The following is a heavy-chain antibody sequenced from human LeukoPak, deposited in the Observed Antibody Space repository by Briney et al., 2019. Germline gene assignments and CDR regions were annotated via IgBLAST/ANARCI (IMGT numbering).Heavy chain of an antibody. V-gene: IGHV4-34*01. CDR1: GGSFSGYY. J-gene: IGHJ4*02. Sequence: SETLSLTCAVYGGSFSGYYWSWIRQPPGKGLEWIGEINHSGSTNYNPSLKSRVTISVDTSKNQFSLKLSSVTAADTAVYYCARVPRGRQWSRGFDYWGQGTLVTVSS. CDR2: INHSGST. CDR3: ARVPRGRQWSRGFDY. D-gene: IGHD3-16*01.